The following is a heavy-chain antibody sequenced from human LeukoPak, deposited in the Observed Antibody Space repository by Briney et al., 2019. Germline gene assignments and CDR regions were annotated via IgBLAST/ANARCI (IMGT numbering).Heavy chain of an antibody. Sequence: GGSLRLSRAASGFTFSSYAMSWVRQAPGKGLEWVSAISGSGGSTYYADSVKGRFTISRDNSKNTLYLQMNSLRAEDTAVYYCAKYPRYNWNGAFDYWGQGTLVTVSS. CDR1: GFTFSSYA. J-gene: IGHJ4*02. V-gene: IGHV3-23*01. CDR3: AKYPRYNWNGAFDY. D-gene: IGHD1-20*01. CDR2: ISGSGGST.